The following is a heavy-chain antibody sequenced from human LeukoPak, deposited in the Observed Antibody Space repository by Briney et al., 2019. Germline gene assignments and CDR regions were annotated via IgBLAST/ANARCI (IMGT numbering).Heavy chain of an antibody. D-gene: IGHD6-19*01. Sequence: SETLSLTCSVSGYSISSGYYWGWIRQPAGKGLEWIGRIYTSGSTNYNPSLKSRVTMSVDTSKNQFSLKLSSVTAADTAVYYCAREGSIAVAGSRFDYWGQGTLVTVSS. J-gene: IGHJ4*02. CDR3: AREGSIAVAGSRFDY. V-gene: IGHV4-4*07. CDR2: IYTSGST. CDR1: GYSISSGYY.